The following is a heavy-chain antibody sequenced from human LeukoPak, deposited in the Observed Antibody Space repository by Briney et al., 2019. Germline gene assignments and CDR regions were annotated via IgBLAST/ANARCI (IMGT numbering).Heavy chain of an antibody. J-gene: IGHJ3*02. CDR2: ISWNSGSI. CDR1: GFTFDDYA. CDR3: AKAMGKARGAFDI. D-gene: IGHD1-26*01. Sequence: GGSLRLSCAASGFTFDDYAMHWVRQAPGKGLEWVSGISWNSGSIGYADSVKGRFTISRDNAKNSLYLQMNSLRAEDTALYYCAKAMGKARGAFDIWGQGTMVTVSS. V-gene: IGHV3-9*01.